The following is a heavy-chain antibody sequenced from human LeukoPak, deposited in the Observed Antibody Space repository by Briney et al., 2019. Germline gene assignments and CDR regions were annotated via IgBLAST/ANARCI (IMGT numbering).Heavy chain of an antibody. CDR3: ADSGSYDGRSY. CDR1: GFTFSSYG. D-gene: IGHD1-26*01. J-gene: IGHJ4*02. V-gene: IGHV3-30*02. CDR2: IQYDGSNK. Sequence: GGSLRLSCATSGFTFSSYGMHWVRQAPGKGLEWVAFIQYDGSNKYYAESVKGRFIISRDNSKNTLYLQMNSLRAEDTAVYYCADSGSYDGRSYWGQGTLVTVSS.